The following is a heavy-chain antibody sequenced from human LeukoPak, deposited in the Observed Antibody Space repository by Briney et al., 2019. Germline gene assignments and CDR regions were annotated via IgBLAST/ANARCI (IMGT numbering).Heavy chain of an antibody. Sequence: PSETLSLTCAVSGYSISSGYYGGWIRQPPGKGLEWIGSIYHSGSTYYNPSLKSRVTISVDTSKNQFSLKLSSVTAADTAVYYCARHDNPGLDYDFWSGYYSAGGFDPWGQGTLVTVSS. J-gene: IGHJ5*02. CDR2: IYHSGST. CDR1: GYSISSGYY. D-gene: IGHD3-3*01. V-gene: IGHV4-38-2*01. CDR3: ARHDNPGLDYDFWSGYYSAGGFDP.